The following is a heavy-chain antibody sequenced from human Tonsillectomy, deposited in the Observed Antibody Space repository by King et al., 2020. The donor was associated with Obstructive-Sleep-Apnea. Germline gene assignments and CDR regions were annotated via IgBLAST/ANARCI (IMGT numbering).Heavy chain of an antibody. V-gene: IGHV3-23*04. CDR3: AKCTGGSSGYPFDY. J-gene: IGHJ4*02. CDR1: GFTFSSYA. Sequence: VQLVESGGGLVQPGGSLRLSCAASGFTFSSYAMSLVRQAPGKGLEWVSAISGSGGIPYYADSVKGRFTISRDNSKNTLYLQMNSLRAEDTAVYYCAKCTGGSSGYPFDYWGQGTLVTVSS. D-gene: IGHD3-22*01. CDR2: ISGSGGIP.